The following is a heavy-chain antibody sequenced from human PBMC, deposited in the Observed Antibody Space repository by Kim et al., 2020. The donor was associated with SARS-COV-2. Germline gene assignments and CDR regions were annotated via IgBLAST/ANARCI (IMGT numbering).Heavy chain of an antibody. CDR3: ARVVMYYDILTGYYRSGILDY. J-gene: IGHJ4*02. CDR2: INHSGST. CDR1: GGSFSGYY. D-gene: IGHD3-9*01. V-gene: IGHV4-34*01. Sequence: SETLSLTCAVYGGSFSGYYWSWIRQPPGKGLEWIGEINHSGSTNYNPSLKSRVTISVDTSKNQFSLKLSSVTAADTAVYYCARVVMYYDILTGYYRSGILDYWGQGTLVTVSS.